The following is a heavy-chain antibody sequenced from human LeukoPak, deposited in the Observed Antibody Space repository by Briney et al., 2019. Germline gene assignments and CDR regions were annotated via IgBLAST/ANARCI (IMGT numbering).Heavy chain of an antibody. Sequence: TSETLSLTCTVSGGSISSGGYYWSWIRQPPGKGLEWIGSIYYGGNTYYNPSLMSRVTISVDTSKNQFSLKLSSVTAADTAVYYCARRPVTSNWFDPWGQGTLVTVSS. CDR2: IYYGGNT. V-gene: IGHV4-39*01. CDR3: ARRPVTSNWFDP. CDR1: GGSISSGGYY. D-gene: IGHD4-17*01. J-gene: IGHJ5*02.